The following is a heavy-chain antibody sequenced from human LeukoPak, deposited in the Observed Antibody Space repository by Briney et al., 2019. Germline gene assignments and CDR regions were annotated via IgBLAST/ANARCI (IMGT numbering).Heavy chain of an antibody. CDR1: GFTFSSYS. D-gene: IGHD2-21*01. CDR2: ISSSSSYI. Sequence: NPGGSLRLSCAASGFTFSSYSMNWVRQAPEKVLEWVSSISSSSSYIYYADSVKGRFTISRDNAKNSLYLQMNSLRAEDTAVYYCASGAYCGGDCYSGDAFDIWGQGTMVTVSS. CDR3: ASGAYCGGDCYSGDAFDI. J-gene: IGHJ3*02. V-gene: IGHV3-21*01.